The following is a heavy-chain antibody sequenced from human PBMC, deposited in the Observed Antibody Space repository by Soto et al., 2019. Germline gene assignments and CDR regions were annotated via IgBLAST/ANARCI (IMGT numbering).Heavy chain of an antibody. CDR1: GGTFSSYT. V-gene: IGHV1-69*02. CDR3: ARGQQLVGFDI. CDR2: IIPILGIA. Sequence: QVQLVQSGAEVKKPGSSVKVSCKASGGTFSSYTISWVRQAPGQGLEWMGRIIPILGIANYAHKFQGRVTITADKSTSTAYRELSSLRSEATAVYYCARGQQLVGFDIWGQGTMVTVSS. J-gene: IGHJ3*02. D-gene: IGHD6-13*01.